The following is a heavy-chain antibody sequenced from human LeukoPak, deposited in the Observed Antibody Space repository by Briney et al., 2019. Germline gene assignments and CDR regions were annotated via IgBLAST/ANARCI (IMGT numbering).Heavy chain of an antibody. D-gene: IGHD5-24*01. CDR2: VSYDGSNK. CDR3: ARDFGDGYNPSY. J-gene: IGHJ4*02. CDR1: GFTFSSYA. V-gene: IGHV3-30*04. Sequence: GGSLRLSCAASGFTFSSYAMHWVRQAPGKGLEWVAVVSYDGSNKYYADSVKGRFTISRDNSKNTLYLQMNSLRAEDTAVYYCARDFGDGYNPSYWGQGTLVTVSS.